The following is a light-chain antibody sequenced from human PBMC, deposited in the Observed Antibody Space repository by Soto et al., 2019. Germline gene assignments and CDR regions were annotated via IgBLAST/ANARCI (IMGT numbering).Light chain of an antibody. CDR1: QSVSNNY. Sequence: EIVLTQSPATLSSFPGERATLSCSAGQSVSNNYLAWYQQKPGQAPRLLIYAASTRATGIPDRFSGSVSGTEFTLTISSLQSEDFAVYYCQQAYSAPITFGQGTRLEIK. V-gene: IGKV3D-20*02. CDR2: AAS. CDR3: QQAYSAPIT. J-gene: IGKJ5*01.